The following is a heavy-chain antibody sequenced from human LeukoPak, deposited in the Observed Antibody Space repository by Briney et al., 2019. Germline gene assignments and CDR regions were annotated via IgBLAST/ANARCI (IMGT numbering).Heavy chain of an antibody. Sequence: SETLSLTCAVSGYSISSGYYWGWIRQPPGKGLEWIGRIYHSGSTYYNPSLKSRVTISVDTSKNQFSLKLNSVTAADTAVYYCARGCYGTLFDYWGQGTLVIVSS. V-gene: IGHV4-38-2*01. CDR2: IYHSGST. J-gene: IGHJ4*02. CDR3: ARGCYGTLFDY. CDR1: GYSISSGYY. D-gene: IGHD2-2*01.